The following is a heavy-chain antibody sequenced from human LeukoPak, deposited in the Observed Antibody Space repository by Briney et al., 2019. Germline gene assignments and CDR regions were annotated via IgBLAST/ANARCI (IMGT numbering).Heavy chain of an antibody. CDR1: GDSITSGAFY. CDR3: ARRDYAAWFDP. D-gene: IGHD4/OR15-4a*01. Sequence: SETLSLTCNVSGDSITSGAFYWAWLRQSPGKGLEWIGNVYYSGSTQYNPSLRVRVSISMDKTKSQFSLNLKSVSVTDTAIYYCARRDYAAWFDPWGKGTLVTVSS. J-gene: IGHJ5*02. V-gene: IGHV4-39*01. CDR2: VYYSGST.